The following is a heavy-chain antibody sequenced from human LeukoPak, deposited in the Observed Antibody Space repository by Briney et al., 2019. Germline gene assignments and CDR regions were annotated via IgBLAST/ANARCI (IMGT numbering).Heavy chain of an antibody. D-gene: IGHD5-18*01. Sequence: KSSETLSLTCAVSGGSISSNLYWGWLRQSPGKGLEWIATMYPTLRHGGSTSYRQSLKSRVTMSLDKSQNPFSLKLSSVTATDTAVYYCAISIGYSYGDDAFDVWGTGTGVTVSS. CDR2: MYPTLRHGGST. CDR1: GGSISSNLY. V-gene: IGHV4-38-2*01. CDR3: AISIGYSYGDDAFDV. J-gene: IGHJ3*01.